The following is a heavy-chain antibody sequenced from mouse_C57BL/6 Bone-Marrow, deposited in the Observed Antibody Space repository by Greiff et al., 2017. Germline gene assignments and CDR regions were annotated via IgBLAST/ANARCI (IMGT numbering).Heavy chain of an antibody. CDR1: GFTFTDYY. CDR3: ARYYDGGGYYFDY. J-gene: IGHJ2*01. Sequence: EVMLVESGGGLVQPGGSLSLSCAASGFTFTDYYMSWVRQPPGKALEWLGFIRNKANGYTTEYSASVKGLFTISRDNSQSILYLQMNALRAEDSATYYCARYYDGGGYYFDYWGQGTTLTVSS. V-gene: IGHV7-3*01. CDR2: IRNKANGYTT. D-gene: IGHD2-3*01.